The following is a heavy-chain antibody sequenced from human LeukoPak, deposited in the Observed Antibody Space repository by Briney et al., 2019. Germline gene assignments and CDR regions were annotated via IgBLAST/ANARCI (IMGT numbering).Heavy chain of an antibody. J-gene: IGHJ4*02. CDR1: GFTFSSYG. Sequence: GGSLRLSCAASGFTFSSYGMSWVRQAPGKGLEWVSAISGSGGSTYYADSVKGRFTISRDNSKNTLYLQMNSLRAEDTAVYYCAKEMYSSSWYASGGFDYWGQGTLVTVSS. CDR3: AKEMYSSSWYASGGFDY. V-gene: IGHV3-23*01. CDR2: ISGSGGST. D-gene: IGHD6-13*01.